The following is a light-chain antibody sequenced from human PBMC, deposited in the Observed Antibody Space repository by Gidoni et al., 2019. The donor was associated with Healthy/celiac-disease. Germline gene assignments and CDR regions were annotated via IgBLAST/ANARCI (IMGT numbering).Light chain of an antibody. CDR3: MQATGLT. J-gene: IGKJ3*01. CDR1: QSLLHSNGYNY. V-gene: IGKV2-28*01. CDR2: LGS. Sequence: DIVMTQSPLSLPVTPGEPASISCRSSQSLLHSNGYNYLDWYLQKPGQSPQLLIYLGSNRASGVPDRFSGSGSGTDFTLKISRVEAEDVGVYYCMQATGLTFGPGTKVDIK.